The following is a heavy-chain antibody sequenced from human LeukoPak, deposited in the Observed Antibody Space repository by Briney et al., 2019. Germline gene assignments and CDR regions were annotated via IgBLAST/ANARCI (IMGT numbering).Heavy chain of an antibody. V-gene: IGHV3-23*01. J-gene: IGHJ4*02. CDR2: IGSRGGGT. D-gene: IGHD4/OR15-4a*01. CDR3: AKEESMVTLYYFDY. CDR1: GFTFSNYA. Sequence: GGSLRLSCAASGFTFSNYAMSWVRQAPGKGLEWVSVIGSRGGGTYYADSVKGRFTISRDNSKNTLYLQMNSLRAEDTAVYYCAKEESMVTLYYFDYWGQGTLVTVSS.